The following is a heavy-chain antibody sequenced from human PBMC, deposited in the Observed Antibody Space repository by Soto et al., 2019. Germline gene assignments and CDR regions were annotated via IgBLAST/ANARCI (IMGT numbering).Heavy chain of an antibody. CDR3: ARPVVAARNWFDP. Sequence: SETLSLTCTVSGGSISSSSYYWGWIRQPPGKGLEWIGSIYYSGSTYYSPSLKSRVTISVDTSKNQFSLKLSSVTAADTAVYYCARPVVAARNWFDPWGQGTLVTVSS. J-gene: IGHJ5*02. D-gene: IGHD2-15*01. V-gene: IGHV4-39*01. CDR2: IYYSGST. CDR1: GGSISSSSYY.